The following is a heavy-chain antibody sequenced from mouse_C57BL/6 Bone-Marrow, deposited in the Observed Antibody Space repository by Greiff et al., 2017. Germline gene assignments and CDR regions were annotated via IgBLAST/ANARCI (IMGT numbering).Heavy chain of an antibody. V-gene: IGHV1-50*01. CDR3: ARESRSFFDY. J-gene: IGHJ2*01. CDR2: IDPSDSYT. Sequence: QVQLQQPGAELVKPGASVTLSCKASGYTFTSYWMQWVKQRPGQGLEWIGEIDPSDSYTNYNQKFKGKATWTVDTSSSTAYMQLSSLTSEDSAVYYCARESRSFFDYWGQGTTLTVSS. CDR1: GYTFTSYW. D-gene: IGHD1-3*01.